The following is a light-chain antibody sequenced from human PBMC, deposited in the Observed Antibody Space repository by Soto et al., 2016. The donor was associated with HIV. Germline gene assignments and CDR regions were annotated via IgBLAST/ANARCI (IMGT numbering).Light chain of an antibody. CDR2: AAS. V-gene: IGKV1-8*01. CDR1: QGISSY. Sequence: AIRMTQSPSSLSASTGDRVTITCRASQGISSYLAWYQQKPGKAPKLLIYAASTLQSGVPSRFSGSGSETDFTLTISCLQSEDFATYYCQQYYTLPRTFGPGTKVDIK. J-gene: IGKJ3*01. CDR3: QQYYTLPRT.